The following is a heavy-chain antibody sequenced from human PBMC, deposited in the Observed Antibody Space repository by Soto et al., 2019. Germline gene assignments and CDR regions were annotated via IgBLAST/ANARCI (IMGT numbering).Heavy chain of an antibody. CDR2: ISKSDYT. CDR1: GFAFNNYG. J-gene: IGHJ4*02. Sequence: WSLRHSCTVAGFAFNNYGVNWFRQDPGGGLEWVSSISKSDYTYYSDSVKGRFTISRDTAKNSVSVQMNLLRVEATAVYFCAREDGIILPAWSDFWGQGTLVTVSS. CDR3: AREDGIILPAWSDF. V-gene: IGHV3-21*01. D-gene: IGHD2-2*01.